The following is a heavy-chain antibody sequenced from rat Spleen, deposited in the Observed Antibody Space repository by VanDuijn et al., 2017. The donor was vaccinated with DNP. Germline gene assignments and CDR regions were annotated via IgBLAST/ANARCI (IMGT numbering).Heavy chain of an antibody. CDR3: TTDFERGY. CDR1: GFTFSYYG. V-gene: IGHV5-19*01. CDR2: ISASGGST. D-gene: IGHD1-11*01. Sequence: EVQLVESGGGLVQPGRSLKLSCAASGFTFSYYGMAWVRQAPKKGLEWVASISASGGSTSYRDSVKGRFTISRDNAKSNLYLQMDSLRSEDTATYYCTTDFERGYWGQGVMVTVSS. J-gene: IGHJ2*01.